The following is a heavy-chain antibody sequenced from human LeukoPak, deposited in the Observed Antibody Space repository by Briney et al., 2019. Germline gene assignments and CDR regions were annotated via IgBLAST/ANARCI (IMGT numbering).Heavy chain of an antibody. CDR2: INHSGST. Sequence: KPSETLSLTCAVYGGSFSGYYWSWIRQPPGKGLEWIGEINHSGSTNYNPSLKSRVTISVDTSKNQFSLKLSSVTAADTAVYYCARVYCGGDCHSYYYYYAMDVWGQGTTVTVSS. J-gene: IGHJ6*02. D-gene: IGHD2-21*02. CDR1: GGSFSGYY. V-gene: IGHV4-34*01. CDR3: ARVYCGGDCHSYYYYYAMDV.